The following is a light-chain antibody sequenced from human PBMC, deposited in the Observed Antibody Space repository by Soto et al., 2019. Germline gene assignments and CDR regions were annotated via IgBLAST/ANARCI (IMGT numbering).Light chain of an antibody. CDR3: QQYNSLYT. V-gene: IGKV1-5*03. CDR2: KAS. J-gene: IGKJ2*01. CDR1: QSISSW. Sequence: DIQMTQSPSTLSASVGDRVTITCRASQSISSWLAWYQQKPGKAPKLLIYKASSLESGVPSRFSGSGSGTEFTLTISSLQPDDYYFQQYNSLYTFGQGTKLEIK.